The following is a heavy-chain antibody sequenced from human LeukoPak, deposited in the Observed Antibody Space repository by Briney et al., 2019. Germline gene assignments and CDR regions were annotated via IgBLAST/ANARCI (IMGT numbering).Heavy chain of an antibody. Sequence: SETLSLTCTVSGGSISSYYWSWIRQPPGKGLEWIGYIYYSGSTNYNPSLKSRVTISVDTSKNQFSLKLSPVTAADTAVYYCARELYDSSGYLDAFDIWGQGTMVTVSS. D-gene: IGHD3-22*01. CDR3: ARELYDSSGYLDAFDI. CDR1: GGSISSYY. CDR2: IYYSGST. J-gene: IGHJ3*02. V-gene: IGHV4-59*01.